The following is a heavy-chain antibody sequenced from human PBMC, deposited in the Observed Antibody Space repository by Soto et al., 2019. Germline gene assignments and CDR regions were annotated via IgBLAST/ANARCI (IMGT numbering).Heavy chain of an antibody. CDR2: IYYSGST. V-gene: IGHV4-31*03. J-gene: IGHJ4*02. CDR3: SGTQCWCPSGYLNF. CDR1: GGSISRGGYY. Sequence: SETLSLTCTVSGGSISRGGYYWSWIRQHPGKGLEWIGYIYYSGSTYYNPSLKSRVTISVDTSKNQLSLKLSCVTAGDTAVYFCSGTQCWCPSGYLNFCGQGTL. D-gene: IGHD2-21*01.